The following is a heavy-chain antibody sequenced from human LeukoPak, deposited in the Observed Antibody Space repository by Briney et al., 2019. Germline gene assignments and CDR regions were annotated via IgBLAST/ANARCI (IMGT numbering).Heavy chain of an antibody. CDR1: GGSISSSSYY. CDR3: ASNGVEGYYSDY. J-gene: IGHJ4*02. CDR2: IYYSGST. V-gene: IGHV4-39*01. Sequence: SETLSLTCTVSGGSISSSSYYWGWIRQPPGKGLEWIGTIYYSGSTYYNPSLKSRVTVSVDTSKNQFSLKLTSVTAADTAVYYCASNGVEGYYSDYWGQGTLVTVSS. D-gene: IGHD3-10*01.